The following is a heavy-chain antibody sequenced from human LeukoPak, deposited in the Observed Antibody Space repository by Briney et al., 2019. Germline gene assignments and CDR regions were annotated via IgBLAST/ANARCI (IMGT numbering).Heavy chain of an antibody. CDR1: GFTFSSSW. J-gene: IGHJ4*02. CDR3: ARDKGAATEERSDY. CDR2: ISSDGSDI. Sequence: GGSLRPSCAVSGFTFSSSWMHWVRQAPGRGLVWVSRISSDGSDIFYADSVKGRFTISRDNSKNMLYLQMNSLRAEDTAVYYCARDKGAATEERSDYWGQGTLVTVSS. V-gene: IGHV3-74*01. D-gene: IGHD1-26*01.